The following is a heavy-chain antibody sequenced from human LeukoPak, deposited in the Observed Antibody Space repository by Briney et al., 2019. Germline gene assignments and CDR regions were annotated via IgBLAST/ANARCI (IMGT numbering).Heavy chain of an antibody. Sequence: GGSLRLSCAASGFTFSSYWMSWVRQAPGKGLEWVANIKQDGSEKYYVDSVKGRFTISRDNAKNSLYLQMNSLRAEDTAVYYCARVFGWELLFYFDYWGQGTLVTLSS. V-gene: IGHV3-7*01. CDR1: GFTFSSYW. CDR3: ARVFGWELLFYFDY. CDR2: IKQDGSEK. J-gene: IGHJ4*02. D-gene: IGHD1-26*01.